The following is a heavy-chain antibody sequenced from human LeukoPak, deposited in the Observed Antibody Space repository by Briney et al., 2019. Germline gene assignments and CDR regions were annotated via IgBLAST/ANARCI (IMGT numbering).Heavy chain of an antibody. J-gene: IGHJ4*02. Sequence: GGSLRLSCAASGFTFSTYAMSWVRQAPGKGLEWVSAIGGSGGSTYYADSVKGRFSISRDDSKNTLYLQMNSLRAEDTAVYYCAGYSYGHRFVDYWGQGTLVTVSS. V-gene: IGHV3-23*01. D-gene: IGHD5-18*01. CDR2: IGGSGGST. CDR1: GFTFSTYA. CDR3: AGYSYGHRFVDY.